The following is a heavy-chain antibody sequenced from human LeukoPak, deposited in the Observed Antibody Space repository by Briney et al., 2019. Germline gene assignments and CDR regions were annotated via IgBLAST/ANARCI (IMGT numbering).Heavy chain of an antibody. J-gene: IGHJ4*02. CDR3: ARDFGGLRWNYYFDY. CDR2: ISHDGSNK. Sequence: PGGSLRLSCAASGFIFSDYAMHWVRQAPGKGLEWVAIISHDGSNKYHADSVKGRFTIPRDNSKNTLYLQMNSLIDEDTAVYLCARDFGGLRWNYYFDYWGQGTLVTVSS. CDR1: GFIFSDYA. D-gene: IGHD4-23*01. V-gene: IGHV3-30*04.